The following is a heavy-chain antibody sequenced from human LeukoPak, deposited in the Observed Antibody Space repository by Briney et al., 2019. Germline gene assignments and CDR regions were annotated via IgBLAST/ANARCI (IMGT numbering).Heavy chain of an antibody. J-gene: IGHJ5*02. CDR2: IYYSGST. D-gene: IGHD2-2*01. Sequence: SETLSLTCTVSGGSISSSSYYWGWIRQPPGKGLEWFGSIYYSGSTYYNPSLKSRVTISVDTSKNPFSLNLSSVTAADTAVYYCARRPVVSAAIWGYENSHPWGQGTLVTVSS. CDR3: ARRPVVSAAIWGYENSHP. CDR1: GGSISSSSYY. V-gene: IGHV4-39*01.